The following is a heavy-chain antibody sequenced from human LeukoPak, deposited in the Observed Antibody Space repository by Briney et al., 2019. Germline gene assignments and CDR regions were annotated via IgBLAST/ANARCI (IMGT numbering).Heavy chain of an antibody. J-gene: IGHJ4*02. CDR3: ARGGYCTNGVCYTSAFHYFDY. Sequence: PSETLSLTCTVSGYSISSGYYWGWIRQPPGKGLEWIGSIYHSGSTYYNPSLKSRVTISVDTSKNQFSLKLSSVTAADTAVYYCARGGYCTNGVCYTSAFHYFDYWGQGTLVAVSS. CDR2: IYHSGST. V-gene: IGHV4-38-2*02. D-gene: IGHD2-8*01. CDR1: GYSISSGYY.